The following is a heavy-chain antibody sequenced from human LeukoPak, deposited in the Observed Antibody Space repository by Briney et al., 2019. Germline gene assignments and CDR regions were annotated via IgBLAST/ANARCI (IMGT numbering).Heavy chain of an antibody. CDR3: ATGYQMSIYYGMDV. CDR2: FDPEDGET. D-gene: IGHD2-2*01. CDR1: GYTLTELS. J-gene: IGHJ6*02. Sequence: ASVKVSCKVSGYTLTELSMHWVRQAPGKGLEWMGGFDPEDGETIYAQKFQGRVTMTEDTSTDTAYMELSSLRSEDTAMYYCATGYQMSIYYGMDVWGQGTTVTVSS. V-gene: IGHV1-24*01.